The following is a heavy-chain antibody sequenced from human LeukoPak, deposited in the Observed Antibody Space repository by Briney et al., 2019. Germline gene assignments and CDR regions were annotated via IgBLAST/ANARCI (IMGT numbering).Heavy chain of an antibody. J-gene: IGHJ4*02. CDR1: GYTFTSYY. CDR3: ARVPSITGTPYYFDY. D-gene: IGHD1-20*01. CDR2: INPSGGST. Sequence: ASVKASCKASGYTFTSYYMHWVRQAPGQGLEWVGIINPSGGSTSYAQKFQGRVTMTRDTSTSTVYMELSSLRSEDTAVYYCARVPSITGTPYYFDYWGQGTLVTVSS. V-gene: IGHV1-46*01.